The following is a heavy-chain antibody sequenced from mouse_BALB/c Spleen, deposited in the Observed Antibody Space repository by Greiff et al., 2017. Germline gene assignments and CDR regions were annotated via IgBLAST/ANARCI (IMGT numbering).Heavy chain of an antibody. J-gene: IGHJ2*01. CDR2: ISYSGST. D-gene: IGHD2-13*01. CDR1: GYSITSDYA. Sequence: EVHLVESGPGLVKPSQSLSLTCTVTGYSITSDYAWNWIRQFPGNKLEWMGYISYSGSTSYNPSLKSRISITRDTSKNQFFLQLNSVTTEDTATYYCASDGENFDYWGQGTTLTVSS. V-gene: IGHV3-2*02. CDR3: ASDGENFDY.